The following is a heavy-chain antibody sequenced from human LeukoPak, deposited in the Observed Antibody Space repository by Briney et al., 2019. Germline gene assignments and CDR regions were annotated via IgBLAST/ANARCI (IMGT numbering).Heavy chain of an antibody. CDR2: ISYDGSNK. D-gene: IGHD6-13*01. J-gene: IGHJ4*02. CDR1: GFTFSSYG. V-gene: IGHV3-30*18. CDR3: AKESTAAVPDY. Sequence: GGSLRLSCEASGFTFSSYGMHWVRQAPGRGLEWVAVISYDGSNKYYADSVKGRFTISRDSSKNTVFLQMNGLRGDDTAVYYCAKESTAAVPDYWGQGTLVTVSS.